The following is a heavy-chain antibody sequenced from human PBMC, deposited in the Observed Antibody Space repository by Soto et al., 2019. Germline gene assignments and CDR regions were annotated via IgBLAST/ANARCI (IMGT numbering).Heavy chain of an antibody. J-gene: IGHJ6*02. CDR3: ARGDREDIAVVIGVRPGEYGVDV. V-gene: IGHV3-30*14. Sequence: QVQLVESGGGVVQPGRSLRLSCAASGFTFRSYAMHWVRQAPGKGLECVAVIAYDGSNKFYREYVRGRFTISRDNSENTLYLQINSLRYEDTAVYYCARGDREDIAVVIGVRPGEYGVDVWGQGTTVTVSS. CDR1: GFTFRSYA. D-gene: IGHD2-15*01. CDR2: IAYDGSNK.